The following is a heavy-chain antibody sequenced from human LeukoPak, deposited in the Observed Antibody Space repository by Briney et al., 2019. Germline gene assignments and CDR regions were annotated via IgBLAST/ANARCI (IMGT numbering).Heavy chain of an antibody. CDR1: GYTFTGYY. CDR2: INPNSGGT. V-gene: IGHV1-2*02. CDR3: ARDPSHAEGAYFDY. D-gene: IGHD2-2*01. Sequence: ASVKASCKASGYTFTGYYMHWVRQAPGQGPEWMGWINPNSGGTYYAQKFQGRVTMTRDTSISTAYMELSRLRSDDTAVYYCARDPSHAEGAYFDYWGQGTLVTVSS. J-gene: IGHJ4*02.